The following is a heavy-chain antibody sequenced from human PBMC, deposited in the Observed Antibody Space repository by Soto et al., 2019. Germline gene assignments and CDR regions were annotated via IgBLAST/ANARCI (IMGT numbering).Heavy chain of an antibody. CDR2: IYYSGST. Sequence: QVQLQESGPGLVKPSETLSLTCTVSGGSISSYYWSWIRQPPGKGLEWIGYIYYSGSTNYNPSLKSRVTISVDTSKNQFSLKLSSVTAADTAVYYCARYGSTRSSSHYYYGMDVWGQGTTVTVSS. V-gene: IGHV4-59*01. CDR3: ARYGSTRSSSHYYYGMDV. J-gene: IGHJ6*02. D-gene: IGHD6-6*01. CDR1: GGSISSYY.